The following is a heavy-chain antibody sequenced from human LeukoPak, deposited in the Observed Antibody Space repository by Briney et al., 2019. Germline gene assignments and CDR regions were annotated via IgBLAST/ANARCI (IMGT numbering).Heavy chain of an antibody. CDR3: ARVLGYGWFDP. V-gene: IGHV3-7*01. J-gene: IGHJ5*02. CDR2: IKDDGSEK. CDR1: GFTFSSYA. Sequence: GGSLRLSCAASGFTFSSYAMSWVRQAPGKGLEWVANIKDDGSEKYFVDSVKGRFTISRDNARNSLYLQMSSLRAEDTAVYYCARVLGYGWFDPWGQGTLVTVSS. D-gene: IGHD5-18*01.